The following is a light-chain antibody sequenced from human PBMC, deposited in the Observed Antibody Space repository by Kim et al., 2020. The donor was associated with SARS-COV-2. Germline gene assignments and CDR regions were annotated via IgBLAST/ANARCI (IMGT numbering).Light chain of an antibody. V-gene: IGKV3-15*01. CDR3: QQYSNWPIT. CDR1: QSVGSN. CDR2: GAS. Sequence: ESPGERATLSCRASQSVGSNLAWYLQKRGQAPRLLIYGASTRATGIPDRFSGSGSGTEFTLTISSLQSEDFAVYYCQQYSNWPITFGQGTRLDIK. J-gene: IGKJ5*01.